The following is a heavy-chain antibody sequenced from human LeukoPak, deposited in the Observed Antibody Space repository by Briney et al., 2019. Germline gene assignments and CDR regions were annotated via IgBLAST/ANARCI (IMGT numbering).Heavy chain of an antibody. J-gene: IGHJ1*01. CDR2: IWHDGSRK. CDR3: ARDEGDTTGYYPGL. V-gene: IGHV3-33*01. D-gene: IGHD3-22*01. CDR1: GFTLSNYG. Sequence: PGGSLRLSCAASGFTLSNYGMHWVRQAPGKGLEWVAAIWHDGSRKYYAESVKGRITISRDNARNTVYVQTNSLRAEDTAVYYCARDEGDTTGYYPGLWGQGILVTVSS.